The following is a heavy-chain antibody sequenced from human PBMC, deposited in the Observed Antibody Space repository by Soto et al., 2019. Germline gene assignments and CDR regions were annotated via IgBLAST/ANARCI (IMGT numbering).Heavy chain of an antibody. CDR2: IYYSGST. D-gene: IGHD6-13*01. CDR1: GGSISSYY. CDR3: ARAPAPSYSCSWYYFDY. J-gene: IGHJ4*02. V-gene: IGHV4-59*01. Sequence: PSETLSLTCTVSGGSISSYYWSWIRQPPGKGLEWIGYIYYSGSTNHNPSLKSRVTISVDTSKNQFSLKLSSVTAADTAVYYCARAPAPSYSCSWYYFDYWGQGTLVTVSS.